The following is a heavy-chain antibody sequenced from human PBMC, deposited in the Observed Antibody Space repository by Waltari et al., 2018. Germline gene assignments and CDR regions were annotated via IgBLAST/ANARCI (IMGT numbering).Heavy chain of an antibody. Sequence: QVQLQESGPGLVKPSQTLSLTCSVSGGSVNNGEFFWSWIRQPPGKGLEWIGYIYYSGGTYYNPSLKSRLTMSVDTSKNQFSLNLRSVTAADTAVYCCARREGYNSLDYWGQGILVTVSS. CDR3: ARREGYNSLDY. CDR2: IYYSGGT. CDR1: GGSVNNGEFF. V-gene: IGHV4-30-4*01. D-gene: IGHD1-1*01. J-gene: IGHJ4*02.